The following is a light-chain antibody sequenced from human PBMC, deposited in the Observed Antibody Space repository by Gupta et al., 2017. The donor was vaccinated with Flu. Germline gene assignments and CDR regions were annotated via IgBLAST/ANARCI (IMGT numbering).Light chain of an antibody. CDR2: AVN. V-gene: IGLV2-23*02. Sequence: TTSTCSIRTKSDVGSDNVASCNQQYPSKAPTIMIDAVNKRPSGVTSRFSGSKSSNTASLTVAMLQDEEEADYYSCSKACNKLIFGGGTKVTVL. CDR3: CSKACNKLI. J-gene: IGLJ2*01. CDR1: KSDVGSDNV.